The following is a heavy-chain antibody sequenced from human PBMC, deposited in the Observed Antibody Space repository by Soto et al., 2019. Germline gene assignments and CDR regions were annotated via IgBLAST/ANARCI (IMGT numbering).Heavy chain of an antibody. CDR2: IYPGDSDT. Sequence: GESLKISCKGSGYSFTNYWITWVRQMPGKGLEWLGIIYPGDSDTRYSPSFQGQVTISADKSISTAYLQWNSLKASDTAMYYCARRTAVAGEDDLWGQGTLVTVSS. CDR1: GYSFTNYW. D-gene: IGHD6-19*01. J-gene: IGHJ4*02. CDR3: ARRTAVAGEDDL. V-gene: IGHV5-51*01.